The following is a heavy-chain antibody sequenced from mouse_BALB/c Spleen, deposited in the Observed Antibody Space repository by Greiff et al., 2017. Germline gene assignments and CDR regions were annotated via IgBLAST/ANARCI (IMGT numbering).Heavy chain of an antibody. Sequence: EVHLVESGGGLVQPGGSLKLSCAASGFTFRSYGMSWVRQTPDKRLELVATINSNGGSTYYPDSVKGRFTISRDNAKNTLYLQMSSLKSEDTAMYYCAREGRYDDSMDYWGQGTSVTVSS. CDR3: AREGRYDDSMDY. D-gene: IGHD2-14*01. V-gene: IGHV5-6-3*01. J-gene: IGHJ4*01. CDR2: INSNGGST. CDR1: GFTFRSYG.